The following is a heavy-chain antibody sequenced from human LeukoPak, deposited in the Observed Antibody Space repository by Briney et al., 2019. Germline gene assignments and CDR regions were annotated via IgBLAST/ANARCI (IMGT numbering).Heavy chain of an antibody. V-gene: IGHV1-69-2*01. D-gene: IGHD3-22*01. CDR3: ATPSQKDYYDSSGYSSYYMDV. Sequence: ASVKISCKVSGYTFTDYYMHWVRQAPGKGLEWMGLVDPEDGETIYAEKFQGRVTITADTSTDTAYMELSSLRSEDTAVYYCATPSQKDYYDSSGYSSYYMDVWGKGTTVTVSS. CDR2: VDPEDGET. CDR1: GYTFTDYY. J-gene: IGHJ6*03.